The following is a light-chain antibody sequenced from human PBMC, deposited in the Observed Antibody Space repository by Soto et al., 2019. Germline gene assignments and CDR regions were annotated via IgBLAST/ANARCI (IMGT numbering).Light chain of an antibody. CDR1: QIINNR. Sequence: DIQMTQSPSTLSASVGDRVTITCRASQIINNRLAWYQQKPGKAPHLLIYKASTSESGVPSRFSDSGSGTEFTLPISSLLPDDFATYYCQQDNGYSRTFGQGTKVEVK. V-gene: IGKV1-5*03. J-gene: IGKJ1*01. CDR2: KAS. CDR3: QQDNGYSRT.